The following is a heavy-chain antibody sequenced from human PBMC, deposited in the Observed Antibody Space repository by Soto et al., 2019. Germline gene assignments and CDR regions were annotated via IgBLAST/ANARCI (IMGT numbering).Heavy chain of an antibody. CDR3: ARDLSCYYYYGMDV. J-gene: IGHJ6*02. CDR1: GGSISSGGYY. Sequence: SETLSLTCTVSGGSISSGGYYWSWIRQHPGKGLECIGYIYYSGSTYYNPSLKSRVTISVDTSKNKYSLKLSSVTAADTAVYYCARDLSCYYYYGMDVWGQGTTVTVSS. CDR2: IYYSGST. V-gene: IGHV4-31*03.